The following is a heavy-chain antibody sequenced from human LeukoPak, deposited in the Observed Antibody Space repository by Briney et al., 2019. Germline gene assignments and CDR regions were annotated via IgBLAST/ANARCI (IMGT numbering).Heavy chain of an antibody. V-gene: IGHV3-53*01. CDR2: IYSGGST. CDR3: ARDPGYSYGWRDDAFDI. Sequence: GGSLRLSCAASGFTVSSNYMSWVRQAPGKGLEWVSVIYSGGSTDYADSVKGRFTISRDNSKNTLYLQMNSLRAEDTAVYYCARDPGYSYGWRDDAFDIWGQGTMVTVSS. CDR1: GFTVSSNY. D-gene: IGHD5-18*01. J-gene: IGHJ3*02.